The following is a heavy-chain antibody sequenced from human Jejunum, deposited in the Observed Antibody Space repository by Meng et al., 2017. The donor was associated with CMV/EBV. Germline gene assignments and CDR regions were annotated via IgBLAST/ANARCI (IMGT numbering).Heavy chain of an antibody. V-gene: IGHV4-38-2*02. CDR2: IYHNGNS. Sequence: QVQLQESGPGPVKPSETLSLTCTVSGDSMSGYYWGWIRQPPGKGLEWIASIYHNGNSHSNPSLKSRLTISVDTSKNQFSLSLISVTAADTGVYYCARHGDLPDFDYWGQGALVTISS. D-gene: IGHD4-17*01. CDR3: ARHGDLPDFDY. J-gene: IGHJ4*02. CDR1: GDSMSGYY.